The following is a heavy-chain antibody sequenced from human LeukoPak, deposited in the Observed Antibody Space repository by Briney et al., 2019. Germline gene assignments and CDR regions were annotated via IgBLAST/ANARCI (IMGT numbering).Heavy chain of an antibody. V-gene: IGHV3-48*03. J-gene: IGHJ4*02. CDR2: ISSSGSTI. Sequence: GGSLRLSCAASGFTFSSYEMNWVRQAPGKGLEWVSYISSSGSTIYYADSVKGRFTISRDNSKNTLYLQMNSLRAEDTAVYYCAKDFYGSGSYPRGFDYWGRGTLVTVSS. CDR1: GFTFSSYE. CDR3: AKDFYGSGSYPRGFDY. D-gene: IGHD3-10*01.